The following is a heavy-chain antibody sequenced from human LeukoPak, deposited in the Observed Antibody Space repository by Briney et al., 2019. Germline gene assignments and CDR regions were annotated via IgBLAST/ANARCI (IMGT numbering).Heavy chain of an antibody. D-gene: IGHD3-22*01. V-gene: IGHV3-11*01. CDR2: ISNSGNTI. J-gene: IGHJ4*02. Sequence: PGGSLRLSPEDSGFTLGDYYMSWIRDAPERGLEWGSYISNSGNTIKEADSVKGRFTISRDNAQNSLFLQMKSLRAEDTAVYYCARYRVITNDYFDSWGQGTLVTVSS. CDR1: GFTLGDYY. CDR3: ARYRVITNDYFDS.